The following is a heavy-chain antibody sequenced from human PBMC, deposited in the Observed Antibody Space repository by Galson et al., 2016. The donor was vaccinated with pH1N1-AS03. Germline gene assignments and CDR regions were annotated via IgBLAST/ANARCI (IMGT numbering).Heavy chain of an antibody. D-gene: IGHD6-19*01. CDR3: AKDKEAVADRRGYFFDD. Sequence: SLGLSCAASGFTFSSYAMSWVRQAPGKGLEWVASIIGAGGVPYYAGSVKGRFAVSRDTSENTVYLQLDRLRAEDTAVYYCAKDKEAVADRRGYFFDDWGQGTLVTVSS. CDR1: GFTFSSYA. V-gene: IGHV3-23*01. CDR2: IIGAGGVP. J-gene: IGHJ4*02.